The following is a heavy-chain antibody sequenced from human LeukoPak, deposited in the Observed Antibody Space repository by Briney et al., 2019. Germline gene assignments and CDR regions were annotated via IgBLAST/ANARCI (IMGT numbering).Heavy chain of an antibody. Sequence: GASVKVSCKASGYTFTSYDINWVRQATGQGLEWMGWMNPNSGNTGYAQKFQGRVTITRNTSISTAYMELSSLRSEDTAVYYCARRGYSSGWRKKRNGLFIDYWGQGTLVTVSS. CDR2: MNPNSGNT. D-gene: IGHD6-19*01. V-gene: IGHV1-8*03. CDR3: ARRGYSSGWRKKRNGLFIDY. J-gene: IGHJ4*02. CDR1: GYTFTSYD.